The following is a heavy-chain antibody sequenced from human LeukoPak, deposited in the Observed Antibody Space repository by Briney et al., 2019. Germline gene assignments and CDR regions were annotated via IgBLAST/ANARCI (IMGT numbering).Heavy chain of an antibody. CDR1: GYTFTSYY. Sequence: GSVKVSCKASGYTFTSYYMHWVRQAPGQGLEWMGIINPSGGSTSYAQTFQGRVTMTRDTSTSTVYMELSSLRSEDTAVYYCARDRFGLQLWPEGWYFDLWSRGTLVTVSS. CDR3: ARDRFGLQLWPEGWYFDL. CDR2: INPSGGST. D-gene: IGHD5-18*01. J-gene: IGHJ2*01. V-gene: IGHV1-46*01.